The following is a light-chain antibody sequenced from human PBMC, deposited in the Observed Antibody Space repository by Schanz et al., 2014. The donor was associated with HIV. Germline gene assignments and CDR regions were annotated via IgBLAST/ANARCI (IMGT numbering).Light chain of an antibody. V-gene: IGKV3-20*01. CDR2: GAS. CDR3: QQYGTSPKT. Sequence: EIVLTQSPGTLSLSPGERATLSCRASQSVSSSYLAWYQPKPGQAPRLLIYGASSRATGIPDRFSGSGSGTDFTLTISRLEPEDFAVYYCQQYGTSPKTFGQGTKVEIE. J-gene: IGKJ1*01. CDR1: QSVSSSY.